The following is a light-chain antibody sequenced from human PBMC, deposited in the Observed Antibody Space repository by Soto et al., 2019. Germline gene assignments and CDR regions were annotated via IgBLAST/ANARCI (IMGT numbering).Light chain of an antibody. V-gene: IGKV3-11*01. CDR1: QSISSD. J-gene: IGKJ1*01. Sequence: EIVLTQSPATLSLSPGERATLSCRARQSISSDLAWYQQKPGQAPRLLIYDASSRATGIPDRFSGGGSGTDFTLTISRLEPEDFAVYYCQQYNNWPRTFGQGTKVDIK. CDR2: DAS. CDR3: QQYNNWPRT.